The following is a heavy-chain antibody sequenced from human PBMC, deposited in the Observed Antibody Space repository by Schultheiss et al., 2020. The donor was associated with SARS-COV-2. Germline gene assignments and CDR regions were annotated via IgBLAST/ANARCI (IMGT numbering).Heavy chain of an antibody. CDR3: ARGHPQKWAFDY. D-gene: IGHD2-8*01. Sequence: ASVKVSCKASGYTFTSYYMHWVRQAPGQGLEWMGIINPNSGGTNYAQKFQGRVTMTRDTSISTAYMELSRLRSDDTAVYYCARGHPQKWAFDYWGQGTLVTVSS. V-gene: IGHV1-2*02. CDR2: INPNSGGT. J-gene: IGHJ4*02. CDR1: GYTFTSYY.